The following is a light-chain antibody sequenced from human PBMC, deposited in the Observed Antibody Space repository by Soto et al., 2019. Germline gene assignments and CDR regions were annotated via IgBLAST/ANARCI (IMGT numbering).Light chain of an antibody. CDR3: QQSDSTPYT. CDR1: QSISSY. V-gene: IGKV1-39*01. CDR2: AAS. J-gene: IGKJ2*01. Sequence: DIQMTQSPSSLSASVGDRVTITCRASQSISSYLNWYQQKPGKAPKLLIYAASSLQSGVPSRFSGSGSGTDFTLTTSSLQPEDFATYYCQQSDSTPYTFGQGTKQEIK.